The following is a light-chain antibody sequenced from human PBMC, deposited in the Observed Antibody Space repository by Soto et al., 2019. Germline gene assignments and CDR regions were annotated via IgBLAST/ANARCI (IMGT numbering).Light chain of an antibody. CDR2: QDS. J-gene: IGLJ2*01. Sequence: SYELTQSPSVSVSPGQTASITCSGEKLGDNYACWYQQKPGQSPVLVIYQDSKRPSGIPERFAGSNSGNTATLTISGTQAMDEADYYCQAWDSSTVVVGGGTKLTVL. V-gene: IGLV3-1*01. CDR3: QAWDSSTVV. CDR1: KLGDNY.